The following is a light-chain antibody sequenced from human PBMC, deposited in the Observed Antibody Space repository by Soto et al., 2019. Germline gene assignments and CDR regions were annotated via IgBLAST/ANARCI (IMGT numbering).Light chain of an antibody. CDR3: HQYRTSTWT. J-gene: IGKJ1*01. CDR2: GAS. CDR1: QSVGTTY. V-gene: IGKV3-20*01. Sequence: EIVLTQSPGTLSLSPGERATLSCRASQSVGTTYLAWYQQNPGLTPRLLIYGASKRATGIPDRFSGSGSGTDFTLTISRLEPEDVSLYYCHQYRTSTWTFGQGTKVEI.